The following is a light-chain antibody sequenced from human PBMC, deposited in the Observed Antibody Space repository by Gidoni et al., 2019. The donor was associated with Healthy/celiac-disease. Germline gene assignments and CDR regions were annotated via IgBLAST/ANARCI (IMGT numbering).Light chain of an antibody. CDR1: SSDVGGYNY. CDR3: SSYTSSSTLVV. CDR2: DVS. Sequence: QCALTQPASGAGSHGQAITIPCTGTSSDVGGYNYVSWYQQHPGQAPKLMIYDVSNRPSGVSNRFSGSKSGNTASLTISGLQAEDEADYYCSSYTSSSTLVVFGTGTKVTVL. J-gene: IGLJ1*01. V-gene: IGLV2-14*01.